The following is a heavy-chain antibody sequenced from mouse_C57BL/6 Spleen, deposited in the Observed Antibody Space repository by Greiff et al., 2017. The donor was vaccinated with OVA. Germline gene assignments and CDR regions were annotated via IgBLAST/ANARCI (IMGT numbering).Heavy chain of an antibody. CDR1: GYTFTDYN. V-gene: IGHV1-18*01. Sequence: EVQLQQSGPELVKPGASVKIPCKASGYTFTDYNMDWVKQSHGKSLEWIGDINPNNGGTIYNQKFKGKATLTVDKSSSTAYMELRSLTSEDTAVYYCASVYYYGSSYWYFDVWGTGTTVTVSS. CDR2: INPNNGGT. J-gene: IGHJ1*03. CDR3: ASVYYYGSSYWYFDV. D-gene: IGHD1-1*01.